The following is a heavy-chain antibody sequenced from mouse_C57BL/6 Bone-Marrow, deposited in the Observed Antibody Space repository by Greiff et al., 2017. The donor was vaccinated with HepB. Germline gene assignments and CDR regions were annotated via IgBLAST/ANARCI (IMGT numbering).Heavy chain of an antibody. CDR3: ARVLMAPFAY. CDR2: IYPSDSET. CDR1: GYTFTSYW. Sequence: QVQLQQSGAELVRPGSSVKLSCKASGYTFTSYWMDWVKQRPGQGLEWIGNIYPSDSETHYNQKFKDKATLTVDKSSSTAYMQLSSLTSEDSAVYYCARVLMAPFAYWGQGTLVTVSA. D-gene: IGHD1-1*02. J-gene: IGHJ3*01. V-gene: IGHV1-61*01.